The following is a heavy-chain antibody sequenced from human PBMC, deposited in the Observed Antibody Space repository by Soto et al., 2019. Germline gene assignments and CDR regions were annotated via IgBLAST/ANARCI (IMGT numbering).Heavy chain of an antibody. CDR3: ARLGVQLELNY. V-gene: IGHV4-39*01. CDR1: GGSISSSSYY. D-gene: IGHD1-1*01. Sequence: QLQLQESGPGLVKPSETLSLTCTVSGGSISSSSYYWGWIRQPPGKGLEWIGSIYYSGSTYYNPSLKSRVTISVDTSKNQFSLKLSSVTAADTAVYYCARLGVQLELNYWGQGTLVTVSS. J-gene: IGHJ4*02. CDR2: IYYSGST.